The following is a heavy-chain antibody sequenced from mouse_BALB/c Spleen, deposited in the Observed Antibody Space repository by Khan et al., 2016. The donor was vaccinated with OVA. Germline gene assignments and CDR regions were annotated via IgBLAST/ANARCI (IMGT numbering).Heavy chain of an antibody. CDR3: ASYRYDYFDY. Sequence: QVQLKESGAELARPGASVKLSCKASGYTFTSYWMQWVKQRPGQGLEWIGTIYPGDGDTRYTQKFKGKATLTADKSSSTAYMQLSSLTSEDSAVYYCASYRYDYFDYWGQGITLTVSS. CDR2: IYPGDGDT. CDR1: GYTFTSYW. J-gene: IGHJ2*01. V-gene: IGHV1-87*01. D-gene: IGHD2-14*01.